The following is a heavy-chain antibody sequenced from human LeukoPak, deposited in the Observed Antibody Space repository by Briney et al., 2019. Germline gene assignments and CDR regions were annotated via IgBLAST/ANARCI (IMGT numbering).Heavy chain of an antibody. CDR2: VNSDGSST. CDR1: GFTFSSYW. J-gene: IGHJ3*02. CDR3: ARGYSGSYYGAFDI. V-gene: IGHV3-74*01. Sequence: GGSLRLSCAASGFTFSSYWMHWVRQAPGKGLVWVSRVNSDGSSTNYADSVKGRFTISRDNAKNTLYLQMNSLGAEDTAVYYCARGYSGSYYGAFDIWGQGTMVTVSS. D-gene: IGHD1-26*01.